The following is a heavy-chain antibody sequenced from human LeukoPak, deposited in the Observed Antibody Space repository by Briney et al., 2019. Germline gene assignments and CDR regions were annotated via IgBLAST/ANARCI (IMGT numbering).Heavy chain of an antibody. J-gene: IGHJ3*02. CDR3: ARGFGDGRDTSDGAFDI. Sequence: GGSLRLSCAASGFTFSSYDMHWVRQATGKGLEWVSAIGTAGDTYYPGSVKGRFTISRENAKNSLYLQMNSLRAGDTAVYYCARGFGDGRDTSDGAFDIWGQGTMVTVSS. CDR1: GFTFSSYD. D-gene: IGHD3-16*01. CDR2: IGTAGDT. V-gene: IGHV3-13*01.